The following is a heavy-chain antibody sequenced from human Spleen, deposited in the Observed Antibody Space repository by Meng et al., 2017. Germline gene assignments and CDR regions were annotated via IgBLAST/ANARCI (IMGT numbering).Heavy chain of an antibody. Sequence: GESLKISCAASGFTVSSNYMNWVRQTPGKGLEWVSLISRGGSTTYADSVKGRFTISRDNSQNTLYLQMNSLRADDTAVYYCARQSSHDSSGSYYVTGGPFHVWGQGARVTVSS. CDR3: ARQSSHDSSGSYYVTGGPFHV. CDR2: ISRGGST. J-gene: IGHJ3*01. V-gene: IGHV3-53*05. CDR1: GFTVSSNY. D-gene: IGHD3-22*01.